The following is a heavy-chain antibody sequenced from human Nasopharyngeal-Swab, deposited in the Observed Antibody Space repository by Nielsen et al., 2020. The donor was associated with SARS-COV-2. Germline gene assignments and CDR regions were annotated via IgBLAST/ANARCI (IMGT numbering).Heavy chain of an antibody. D-gene: IGHD1-26*01. CDR2: ISSSSSYT. Sequence: LSLTCAASGFTFSDYYMSWIRQAPGKGLEWVSYISSSSSYTNYADSVKGRFTISRDNAKNSLYLQMNSLRAEDTALYYCAKDGSGSYYFDYWGQGTLVTVSS. J-gene: IGHJ4*02. CDR3: AKDGSGSYYFDY. V-gene: IGHV3-11*05. CDR1: GFTFSDYY.